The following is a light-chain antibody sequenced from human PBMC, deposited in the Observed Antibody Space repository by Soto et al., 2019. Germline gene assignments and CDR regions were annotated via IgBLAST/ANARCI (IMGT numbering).Light chain of an antibody. Sequence: EVLLTQSPATLSLSPGERATLSCRASESVGNYVAWYQHKPGQGPRLLIYDTSDRATGVPDRFSGSGSETDLNLTISRLQSEDFAVYYCHKYHNWPWTFGQGTKVDIK. CDR3: HKYHNWPWT. CDR2: DTS. CDR1: ESVGNY. V-gene: IGKV3-11*01. J-gene: IGKJ1*01.